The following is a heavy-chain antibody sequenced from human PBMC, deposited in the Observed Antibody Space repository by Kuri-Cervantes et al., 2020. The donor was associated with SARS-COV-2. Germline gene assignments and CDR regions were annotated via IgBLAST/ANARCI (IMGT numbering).Heavy chain of an antibody. V-gene: IGHV4-39*01. D-gene: IGHD2-2*01. CDR1: GGSISSSSYY. CDR3: ARHVGYCSSTSCRQGIWFDP. J-gene: IGHJ5*02. CDR2: IYYSGST. Sequence: SETLSLTCTVSGGSISSSSYYWGWIRQPPGKGLEWIGSIYYSGSTYYNPSLKSRVTISVDTSKNQFSLKLSSVTAADTAMYYCARHVGYCSSTSCRQGIWFDPWGQGTLVTVSS.